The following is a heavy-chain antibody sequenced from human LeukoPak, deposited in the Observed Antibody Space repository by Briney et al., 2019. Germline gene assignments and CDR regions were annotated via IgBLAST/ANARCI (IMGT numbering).Heavy chain of an antibody. D-gene: IGHD4-23*01. J-gene: IGHJ4*02. Sequence: PGRSLRLSCAASGFTFSSYGMHWVRQAPVKGLEWVAVIWYDGSNKYYADSVKGRFTISRDNSKNTLYLQMNSLRAEDTAVYYCAKDYGGNYFDYWGQGTLVTVSS. CDR2: IWYDGSNK. CDR1: GFTFSSYG. V-gene: IGHV3-33*06. CDR3: AKDYGGNYFDY.